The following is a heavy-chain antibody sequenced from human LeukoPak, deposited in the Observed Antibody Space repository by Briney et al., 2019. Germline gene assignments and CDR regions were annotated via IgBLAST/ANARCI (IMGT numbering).Heavy chain of an antibody. CDR1: GVSFSGYY. CDR3: ARERYGFDY. J-gene: IGHJ4*02. CDR2: INHSGST. Sequence: SETLSLTCAVYGVSFSGYYWSWLRQPPGKGLEWIGEINHSGSTNYNPSLKSRVTISVDTSKNQFSLKLSSVTAADTAVYYCARERYGFDYWGQGTLVTVSS. D-gene: IGHD1-1*01. V-gene: IGHV4-34*01.